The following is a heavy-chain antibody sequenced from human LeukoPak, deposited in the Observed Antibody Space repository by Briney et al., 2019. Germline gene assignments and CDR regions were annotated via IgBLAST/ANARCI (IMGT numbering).Heavy chain of an antibody. J-gene: IGHJ3*02. Sequence: PSETLSLTCTVSGGSISSSSYYWGWIRQPPGKGLEWIGYIYYSGSTNYNPSLKSRVTISVDTSKNQFSLKLSSVTAADTAVYYCARSPTYGLRHGGNSDRFGAFDIWGQGTMVTVSS. CDR2: IYYSGST. D-gene: IGHD4-23*01. V-gene: IGHV4-61*05. CDR3: ARSPTYGLRHGGNSDRFGAFDI. CDR1: GGSISSSSYY.